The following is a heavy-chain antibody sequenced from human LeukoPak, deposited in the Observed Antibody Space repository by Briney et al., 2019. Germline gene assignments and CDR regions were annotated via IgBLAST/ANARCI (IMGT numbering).Heavy chain of an antibody. CDR3: VRVGLDRRGYSGYEAFDY. CDR1: GFTFSTYY. J-gene: IGHJ4*02. D-gene: IGHD5-12*01. CDR2: ISTSSSYI. V-gene: IGHV3-21*01. Sequence: GGSLRLSCAASGFTFSTYYMNWVRQAPGKGLEWVSSISTSSSYIYYADAVKGRFTISRDNAKNSLYLQINSLRAEDTAVYYGVRVGLDRRGYSGYEAFDYWGQGTLVTVSS.